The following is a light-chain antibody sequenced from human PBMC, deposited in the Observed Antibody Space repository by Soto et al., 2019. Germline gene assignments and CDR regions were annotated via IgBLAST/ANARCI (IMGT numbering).Light chain of an antibody. J-gene: IGKJ1*01. V-gene: IGKV2-24*01. Sequence: DVVMTQTPLSSPVTLGQPASISCRSSQSLVYSDGNTYLSWIQQRPGQPPRLLIYQVSKRFSGVPDRFSGSGTGTECTLKISRVEAEDVGVYYGMQISHFPRTFGQGTKVEVK. CDR2: QVS. CDR3: MQISHFPRT. CDR1: QSLVYSDGNTY.